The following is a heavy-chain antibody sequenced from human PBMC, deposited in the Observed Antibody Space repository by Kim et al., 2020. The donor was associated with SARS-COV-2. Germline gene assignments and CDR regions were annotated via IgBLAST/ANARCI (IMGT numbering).Heavy chain of an antibody. Sequence: YANSVKGRFTISRDNSKNTLYLEMGSLRAEDMGVYYGARGGGSGWTSPDYWGQGTLVTVSS. V-gene: IGHV3-64*01. J-gene: IGHJ4*02. CDR3: ARGGGSGWTSPDY. D-gene: IGHD6-19*01.